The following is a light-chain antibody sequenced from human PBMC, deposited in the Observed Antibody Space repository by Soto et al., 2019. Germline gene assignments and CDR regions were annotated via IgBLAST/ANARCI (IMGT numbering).Light chain of an antibody. V-gene: IGKV1-8*01. J-gene: IGKJ2*01. Sequence: AIRMTQSPSSLSASTGDRVTITCGASQGISSYLAWYQQKPGKAPKLLIYAASTLQSGVPSRFSGSGSGTDFTLTLSCLQSEDFATYYCQQYYSYPRTFGQGTKLEIK. CDR2: AAS. CDR1: QGISSY. CDR3: QQYYSYPRT.